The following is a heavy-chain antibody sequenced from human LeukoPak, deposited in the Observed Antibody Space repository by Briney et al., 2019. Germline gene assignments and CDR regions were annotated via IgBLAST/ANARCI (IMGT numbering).Heavy chain of an antibody. CDR3: ARGPYYSSSLGVAKFRGPWLDY. V-gene: IGHV4-34*01. D-gene: IGHD6-13*01. CDR2: INHSGST. Sequence: KPSETLSLTCAVYGGSFSGYYWSWIRQPPGKGLEWIGEINHSGSTNYNPSLKSRVTISVDTSKNQFSLKLSSVTAPDTAVYYCARGPYYSSSLGVAKFRGPWLDYWGQGTLVTVSS. CDR1: GGSFSGYY. J-gene: IGHJ4*02.